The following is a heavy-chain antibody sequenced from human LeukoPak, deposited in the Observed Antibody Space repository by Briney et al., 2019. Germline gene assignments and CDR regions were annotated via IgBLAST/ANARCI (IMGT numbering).Heavy chain of an antibody. CDR3: ASGAYYYDSSGYYPYYDY. CDR1: GGSISSSNW. CDR2: IYHSGST. D-gene: IGHD3-22*01. V-gene: IGHV4-4*02. J-gene: IGHJ4*02. Sequence: SETLSLTCAVSGGSISSSNWWSWVRQPPGKGLEWIGEIYHSGSTNYNPSLKSRVTISVDKSKNQFSLKLSSVTAADTAVYYCASGAYYYDSSGYYPYYDYWGQGTLVTVSS.